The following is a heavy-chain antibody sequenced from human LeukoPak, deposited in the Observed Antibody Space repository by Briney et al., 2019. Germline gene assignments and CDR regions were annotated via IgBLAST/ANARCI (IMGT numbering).Heavy chain of an antibody. V-gene: IGHV3-72*01. D-gene: IGHD6-13*01. CDR1: GFTFSSYW. J-gene: IGHJ4*02. CDR3: TRVLSSSWSGTVCDY. CDR2: TRNKVNGYTT. Sequence: PGGSLRLSCAASGFTFSSYWMHWVRQAPGKGLEWVGRTRNKVNGYTTEYAASVKGRFTVSRDDSKNSLYLQMNSLKTEDTAVYYCTRVLSSSWSGTVCDYWGQGTLVTVSS.